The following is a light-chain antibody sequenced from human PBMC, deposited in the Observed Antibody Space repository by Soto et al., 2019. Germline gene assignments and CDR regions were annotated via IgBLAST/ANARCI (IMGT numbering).Light chain of an antibody. CDR3: QQSYSSLYT. CDR1: QSISSH. CDR2: AAS. Sequence: DIQMTQSPSSLSASVGDRVTITCRASQSISSHLNWYQQKPGNAPKVLISAASSLQSGVPSRFSGSGSGTDFTLTISSLQPEYYATYYCQQSYSSLYTFGQGTKLEIK. V-gene: IGKV1-39*01. J-gene: IGKJ2*01.